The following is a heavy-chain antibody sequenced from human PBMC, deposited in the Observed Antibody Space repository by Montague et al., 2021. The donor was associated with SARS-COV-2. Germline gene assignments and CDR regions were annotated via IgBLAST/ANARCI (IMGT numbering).Heavy chain of an antibody. V-gene: IGHV4-61*02. CDR2: IYPGGNT. CDR1: GGSISSGYFY. Sequence: TLSLTCTVSGGSISSGYFYWSWIRQPAGKGLEWIGLIYPGGNTXYNPSLKSRVTISVDTSKNQFSLKLSSVTAADTAVYFCARFGSGTLEFDLWGQGTLVTVSS. CDR3: ARFGSGTLEFDL. J-gene: IGHJ4*02. D-gene: IGHD1-26*01.